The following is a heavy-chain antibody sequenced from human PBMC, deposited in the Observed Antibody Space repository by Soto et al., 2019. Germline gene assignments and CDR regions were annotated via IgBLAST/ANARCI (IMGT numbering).Heavy chain of an antibody. CDR1: GYTLTELS. Sequence: ASVKVSCKVSGYTLTELSLHRVRQAPGKGLEWMGGFDPEDGETIYAQKFQGRVTMTEDTSTDTAYMELSSLRSEDTAVYYCATFPSRERLDYGMDVWGKGTTVTFSS. CDR3: ATFPSRERLDYGMDV. CDR2: FDPEDGET. D-gene: IGHD1-26*01. V-gene: IGHV1-24*01. J-gene: IGHJ6*04.